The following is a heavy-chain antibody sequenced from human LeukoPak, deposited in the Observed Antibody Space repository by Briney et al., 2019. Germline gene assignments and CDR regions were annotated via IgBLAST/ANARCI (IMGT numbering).Heavy chain of an antibody. CDR1: GFTFTNSW. Sequence: PGGSLRLSCAASGFTFTNSWMNWVRQAPGKGLEWVGRIKSKTDGGTTDYAEPVKGRFTISRDDSKNTLYLQMNSLKTEDTAVYYCTTVKSYYGSGSYYMDVWGKGTTVTVSS. CDR2: IKSKTDGGTT. CDR3: TTVKSYYGSGSYYMDV. V-gene: IGHV3-15*01. D-gene: IGHD3-10*01. J-gene: IGHJ6*03.